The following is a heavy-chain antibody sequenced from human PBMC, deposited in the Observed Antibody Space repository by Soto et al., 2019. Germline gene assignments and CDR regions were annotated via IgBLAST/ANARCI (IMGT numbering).Heavy chain of an antibody. Sequence: QVQLVESGGGLVNPGRSLRLSCAASGFTFSDYYMSWIRQAPGKGLEWVSYISRSGHTIFYVDSVKGRFTIYRDNAKNSLYLQMNSLRAEDTAVYYCAREDSADGGHSLAYWGQGILVIVSS. CDR2: ISRSGHTI. D-gene: IGHD2-21*02. CDR1: GFTFSDYY. V-gene: IGHV3-11*01. CDR3: AREDSADGGHSLAY. J-gene: IGHJ4*02.